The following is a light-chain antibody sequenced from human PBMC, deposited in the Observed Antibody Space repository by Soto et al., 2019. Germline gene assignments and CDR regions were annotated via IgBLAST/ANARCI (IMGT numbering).Light chain of an antibody. CDR3: QKYDSAPWA. CDR2: DAS. V-gene: IGKV1-27*01. J-gene: IGKJ1*01. Sequence: IQVTQSPSSLSASVGARVTIACRASQGIGHYLAWYQQKPGKLPNLLIYDASFLQSGVSSRFSGSGSGTEFTLIIRSLQPEDVATYYCQKYDSAPWALGQGIKVDIK. CDR1: QGIGHY.